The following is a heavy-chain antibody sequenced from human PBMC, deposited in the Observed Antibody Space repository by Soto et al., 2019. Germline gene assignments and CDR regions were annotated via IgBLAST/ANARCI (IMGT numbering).Heavy chain of an antibody. D-gene: IGHD3-10*01. CDR3: ARDNGDGSGIGGY. V-gene: IGHV3-30-3*01. CDR1: GFTLSSYA. Sequence: QVQLVESGGGVVQPGRSLRLSCAASGFTLSSYAMHWVRQAPGKGLEWVAVISYDGSNKYYADSVKGRFTVSTDNSKNTLYLQMNSLRGEETAIYYCARDNGDGSGIGGYWGQGTLVTVSS. CDR2: ISYDGSNK. J-gene: IGHJ4*02.